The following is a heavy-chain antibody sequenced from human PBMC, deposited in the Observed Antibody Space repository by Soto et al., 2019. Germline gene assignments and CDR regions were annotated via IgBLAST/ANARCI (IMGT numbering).Heavy chain of an antibody. CDR3: ATTHYYGSGSPSYYYYGMDV. Sequence: ASVKVSCTASGYTFTSYGISWVRQAPGQGLEWMGWISAHNGNTNYAQKLQGRVTMTTDTSTSTAYMELRSLRSDDTAVYYCATTHYYGSGSPSYYYYGMDVWGHGTTVTVSS. J-gene: IGHJ6*02. CDR1: GYTFTSYG. D-gene: IGHD3-10*01. V-gene: IGHV1-18*01. CDR2: ISAHNGNT.